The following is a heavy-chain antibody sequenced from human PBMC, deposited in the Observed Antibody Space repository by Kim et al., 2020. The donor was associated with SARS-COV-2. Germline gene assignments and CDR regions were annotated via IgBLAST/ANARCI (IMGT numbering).Heavy chain of an antibody. CDR1: GFTFSSYS. D-gene: IGHD2-2*01. V-gene: IGHV3-21*01. CDR2: ITDSRSYI. CDR3: ASARGVPVATPSFFDY. Sequence: GGSLRLSCAASGFTFSSYSMHWVRQAPGKGLEWVSSITDSRSYINYADSVKGRFTISRDNAKNTLYLQMNSLRAEDTALYYCASARGVPVATPSFFDY. J-gene: IGHJ4*01.